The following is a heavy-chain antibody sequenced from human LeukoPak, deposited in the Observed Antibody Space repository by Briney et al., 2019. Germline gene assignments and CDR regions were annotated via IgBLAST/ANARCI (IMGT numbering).Heavy chain of an antibody. CDR1: GGSFSGYY. CDR3: ARGGNFWSGSFDY. Sequence: SETLSLTCAVYGGSFSGYYWSWIRQPPGKGLEWIGEINHSGSTNYNPSLKSRVTISVDTSKNQFSLKLSSVTAADTAVYYCARGGNFWSGSFDYWGQGTLVTVSS. CDR2: INHSGST. V-gene: IGHV4-34*01. J-gene: IGHJ4*02. D-gene: IGHD3-3*01.